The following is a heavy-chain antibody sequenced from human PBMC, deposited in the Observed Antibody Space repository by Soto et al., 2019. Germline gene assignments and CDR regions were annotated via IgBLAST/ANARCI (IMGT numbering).Heavy chain of an antibody. V-gene: IGHV1-18*01. J-gene: IGHJ3*02. CDR1: GYTFTSYG. D-gene: IGHD3-10*01. CDR3: ARELLWFGELSAAFDI. Sequence: ASVKVSCKASGYTFTSYGISWVRQAPGQGLEWMGWISAYNGNTNYAQKLQGRVTMTTDTSTSTAYMELRSLRSDDTAVYYCARELLWFGELSAAFDIWGQGTMVTVPS. CDR2: ISAYNGNT.